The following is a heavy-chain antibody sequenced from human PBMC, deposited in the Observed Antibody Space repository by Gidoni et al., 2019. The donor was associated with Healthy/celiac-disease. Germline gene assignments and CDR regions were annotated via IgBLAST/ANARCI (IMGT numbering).Heavy chain of an antibody. CDR3: ARDVGWFGELLYYYYYYMDV. V-gene: IGHV3-7*03. Sequence: EVQLVESGGGLVQPGGSLSLSWAASGFTFSSDWMSGVRQAPGKGLEWVANIKQDGSEKYYVDSVKGRFTISRDNAKNSLYLQMNSLRAEDTAVYYCARDVGWFGELLYYYYYYMDVWGKGTTVTVSS. CDR2: IKQDGSEK. J-gene: IGHJ6*03. D-gene: IGHD3-10*01. CDR1: GFTFSSDW.